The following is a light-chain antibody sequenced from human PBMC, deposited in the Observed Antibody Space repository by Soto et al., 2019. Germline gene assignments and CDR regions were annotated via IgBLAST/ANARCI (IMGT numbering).Light chain of an antibody. V-gene: IGKV3-15*01. CDR3: QQYTNWPRT. CDR2: GAS. Sequence: IVMTQSPATLSVYPGERATLSCRASQSVSGNLAWYQQKPGQAPRLLIYGASTRATGIPVRFSGTGSGTEFTLTISSLQSEDFAVYYCQQYTNWPRTFGQGTKVDIK. CDR1: QSVSGN. J-gene: IGKJ1*01.